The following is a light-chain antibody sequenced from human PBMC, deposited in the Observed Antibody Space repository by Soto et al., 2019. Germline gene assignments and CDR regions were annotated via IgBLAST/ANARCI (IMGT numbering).Light chain of an antibody. CDR3: QQYNTYWP. J-gene: IGKJ1*01. Sequence: DIQMTHFPSALSAAVGDIVTSTCRSRQNVNNWLAWYQHKPEKAHQLLIYYASVLETGVPSRFSGSGSGTEFTLAISGLQSDDFAPYYCQQYNTYWPFGPGTKVEVQ. CDR2: YAS. CDR1: QNVNNW. V-gene: IGKV1-5*01.